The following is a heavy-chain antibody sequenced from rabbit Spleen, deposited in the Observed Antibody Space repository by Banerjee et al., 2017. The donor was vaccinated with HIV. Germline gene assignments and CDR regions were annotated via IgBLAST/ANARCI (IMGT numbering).Heavy chain of an antibody. D-gene: IGHD2-1*01. CDR1: GFSFSSSYY. CDR2: IYAGDSGAT. V-gene: IGHV1S40*01. J-gene: IGHJ4*01. Sequence: QSLEESGGDLVKPGASPTLTCTASGFSFSSSYYICWVRQAPGKGLEWIACIYAGDSGATYYASWAKGRFTVSKTSSTTVTLQMPGLTAADTATYFCAIATMTLVITDLWGPGTLVTVS. CDR3: AIATMTLVITDL.